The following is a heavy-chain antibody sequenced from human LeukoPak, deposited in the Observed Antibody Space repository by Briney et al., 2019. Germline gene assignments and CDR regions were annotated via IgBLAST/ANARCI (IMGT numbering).Heavy chain of an antibody. CDR2: ISYDGSNK. CDR3: ARGLGYSYGYFDY. CDR1: GFTFSSYA. D-gene: IGHD5-18*01. J-gene: IGHJ4*02. V-gene: IGHV3-30*04. Sequence: GGSLRLSCAASGFTFSSYAMHWVRQAPGKGLEWVAVISYDGSNKYYADSVKGRFTISRNNSKNTLYLQMNSLRAEDTAVNYCARGLGYSYGYFDYWGQGTLVTVSS.